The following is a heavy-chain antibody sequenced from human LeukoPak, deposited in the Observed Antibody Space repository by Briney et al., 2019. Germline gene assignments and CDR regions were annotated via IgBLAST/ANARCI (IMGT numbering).Heavy chain of an antibody. CDR2: INPNSGGT. J-gene: IGHJ4*02. CDR1: GCTFTGYY. V-gene: IGHV1-2*06. CDR3: ARDGSRSSGWGFDY. Sequence: ASVKVSCKASGCTFTGYYMHWVRQAPGQGLEWMGRINPNSGGTNYAQKFQGRVTMTRDTSISTAYMELSRLRSGDTAVYYCARDGSRSSGWGFDYCGEGTLVTVSS. D-gene: IGHD6-19*01.